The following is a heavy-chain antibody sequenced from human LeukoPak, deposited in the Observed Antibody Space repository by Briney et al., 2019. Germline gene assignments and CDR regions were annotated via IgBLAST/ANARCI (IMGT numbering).Heavy chain of an antibody. CDR1: GFTFNIYC. CDR3: ARRVGSSESSYYFDY. CDR2: ISGDGSIT. Sequence: GGSLRLSCAASGFTFNIYCMHWVRQAPGKGLVWVSLISGDGSITSYADSVKGRFTISRDNAKNTVYLQMNSLRVEDTAVYYCARRVGSSESSYYFDYWGQGTLVTVSS. V-gene: IGHV3-74*01. J-gene: IGHJ4*02. D-gene: IGHD3-22*01.